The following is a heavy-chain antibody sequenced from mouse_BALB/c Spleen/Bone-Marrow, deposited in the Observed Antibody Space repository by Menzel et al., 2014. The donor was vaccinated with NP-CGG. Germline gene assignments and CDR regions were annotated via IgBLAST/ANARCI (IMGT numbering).Heavy chain of an antibody. CDR3: ARGGGTGFDY. CDR2: MSYSGST. D-gene: IGHD3-3*01. J-gene: IGHJ2*01. V-gene: IGHV3-8*02. CDR1: GDSITSGY. Sequence: EVKLVESGPSLVKPSQTLSLTCSVTGDSITSGYWNWIRKFPGNKLEYMGYMSYSGSTYYNPSLKSRISITRDTSKNQYYLQLNSVTTEDTATFYCARGGGTGFDYWGQGTTLTVSS.